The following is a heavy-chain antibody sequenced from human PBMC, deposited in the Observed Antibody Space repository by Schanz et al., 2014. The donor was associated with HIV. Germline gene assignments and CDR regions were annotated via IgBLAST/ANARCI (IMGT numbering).Heavy chain of an antibody. J-gene: IGHJ4*02. D-gene: IGHD3-10*01. Sequence: QVQLVESGGGVVQPGKSLRLSCAASGFTFSTNDMHWVRQLPGKGLGWVAVISHNGNNDYYAESVKGRFTIFRDNSKNTLDLQMNNLKPEDTAVYYCAKAGLFFGQLWLGFFDYWGQGAQVTVSS. CDR1: GFTFSTND. CDR2: ISHNGNND. V-gene: IGHV3-30*18. CDR3: AKAGLFFGQLWLGFFDY.